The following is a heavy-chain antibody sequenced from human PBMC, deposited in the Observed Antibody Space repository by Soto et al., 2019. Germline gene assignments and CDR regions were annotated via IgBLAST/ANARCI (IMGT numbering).Heavy chain of an antibody. V-gene: IGHV4-39*01. CDR1: GGSISSSSYY. D-gene: IGHD6-19*01. CDR2: IYYSGST. Sequence: SETLSLTCTVSGGSISSSSYYWGWIRQPPGKGLEWIGSIYYSGSTYYNPSLKSRVTISVDTSKNQFSLKLSSVTAADTTVYYCAGDRAVAGIFDYWGQGTLVTVSS. CDR3: AGDRAVAGIFDY. J-gene: IGHJ4*02.